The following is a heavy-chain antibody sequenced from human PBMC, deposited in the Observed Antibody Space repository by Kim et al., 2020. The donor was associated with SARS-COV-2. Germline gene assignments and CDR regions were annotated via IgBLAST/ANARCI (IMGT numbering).Heavy chain of an antibody. CDR1: GFTFSSYA. CDR3: ARDGYGYYVPSFDY. Sequence: GGSLRLSCAASGFTFSSYAMHWVRQAPGKGLEWVAVISYDGSNKYYADSVKGRFTISRDNSKNTLFLQMNSLRAEDTAVYYCARDGYGYYVPSFDYWGQGTLVTVSS. D-gene: IGHD3-22*01. J-gene: IGHJ4*02. CDR2: ISYDGSNK. V-gene: IGHV3-30*04.